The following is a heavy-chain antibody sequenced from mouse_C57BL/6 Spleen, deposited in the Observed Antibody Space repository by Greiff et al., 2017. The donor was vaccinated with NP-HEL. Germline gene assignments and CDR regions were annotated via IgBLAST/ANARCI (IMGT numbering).Heavy chain of an antibody. J-gene: IGHJ4*01. CDR1: GYTFTSYW. D-gene: IGHD2-1*01. Sequence: QVQLKQPGAELVRPGSSVKLSCKASGYTFTSYWMHWVKQRPIQGLEWIGNIDPSDSETHYNQKFKDKATLTVDKSSSTAYMQLSSLTSEDSAVYYCAREGGNSYAMDYWGQGTSVTVSS. V-gene: IGHV1-52*01. CDR2: IDPSDSET. CDR3: AREGGNSYAMDY.